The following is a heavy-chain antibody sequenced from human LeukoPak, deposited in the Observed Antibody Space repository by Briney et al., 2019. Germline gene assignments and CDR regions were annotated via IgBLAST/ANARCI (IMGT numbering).Heavy chain of an antibody. V-gene: IGHV3-21*01. CDR1: GFTFSSYS. CDR3: ARARFDYGDDGQAFDY. CDR2: ISSSSSYI. D-gene: IGHD4-17*01. Sequence: PGGSLRLSCAASGFTFSSYSMNWVRQAPGKGLEWVSSISSSSSYIYYADSVKGRFTISRDNAKNSLYLQMNSLRAEDTAVYYCARARFDYGDDGQAFDYWGQGTLVTVSS. J-gene: IGHJ4*02.